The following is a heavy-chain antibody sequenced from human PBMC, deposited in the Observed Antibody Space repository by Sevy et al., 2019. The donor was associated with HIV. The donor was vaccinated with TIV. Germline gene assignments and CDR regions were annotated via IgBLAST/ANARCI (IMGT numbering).Heavy chain of an antibody. CDR3: AKDKEGATTLDLFDY. CDR2: ISGSGGST. V-gene: IGHV3-23*01. D-gene: IGHD1-26*01. J-gene: IGHJ4*02. CDR1: GFTFSSYV. Sequence: GGSLRLSCAASGFTFSSYVMSWVRQAPGKGLEWVSAISGSGGSTYYADSVKGRFTISRDNSKNTLYLQMNSLRAEDTAVYYCAKDKEGATTLDLFDYWGQGTLVTVSS.